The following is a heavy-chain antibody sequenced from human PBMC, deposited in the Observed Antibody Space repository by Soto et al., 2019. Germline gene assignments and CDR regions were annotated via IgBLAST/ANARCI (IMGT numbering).Heavy chain of an antibody. CDR2: IYWDDDR. CDR1: GFSLSTSRVG. V-gene: IGHV2-5*02. J-gene: IGHJ3*02. D-gene: IGHD3-16*01. CDR3: AHIMITWGGGSALDAFDM. Sequence: GSGPTLVNPTQTLTLTCSFSGFSLSTSRVGVAWIRQPPGKALEWLAIIYWDDDRRDSPSLKTRLAITKDTSKNQVVLTMSNLDPGEKATYYCAHIMITWGGGSALDAFDMWGQGTMVTVAS.